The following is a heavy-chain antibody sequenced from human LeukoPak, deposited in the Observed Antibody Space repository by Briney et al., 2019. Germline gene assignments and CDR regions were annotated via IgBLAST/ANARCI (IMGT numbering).Heavy chain of an antibody. Sequence: ASETLSLTCTVSGGSISSSSYYWSWIRQPPGKGLEWIGYIYYSGSTNYNPSLKSRVTISVDTSKNQFSLKLSSVTAADTAVYYCARDTATYYMDVWGKGTTVTVSS. CDR1: GGSISSSSYY. CDR2: IYYSGST. V-gene: IGHV4-61*01. CDR3: ARDTATYYMDV. J-gene: IGHJ6*03. D-gene: IGHD6-25*01.